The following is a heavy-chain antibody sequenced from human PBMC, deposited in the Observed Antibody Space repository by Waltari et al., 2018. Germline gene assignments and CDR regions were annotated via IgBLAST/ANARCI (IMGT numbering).Heavy chain of an antibody. CDR1: DYSISSGYY. CDR2: IYQSGTT. D-gene: IGHD5-12*01. V-gene: IGHV4-38-2*02. J-gene: IGHJ5*02. Sequence: QVQLQESGPGLVKPSETLSLTCTVSDYSISSGYYWGWVRQPPGKGLECIATIYQSGTTYYNPSLRSRVTISIDTSKNQVSLELRSVTAADTAVYYCAREGEMATKGGWFDPWGQGTLVTVSS. CDR3: AREGEMATKGGWFDP.